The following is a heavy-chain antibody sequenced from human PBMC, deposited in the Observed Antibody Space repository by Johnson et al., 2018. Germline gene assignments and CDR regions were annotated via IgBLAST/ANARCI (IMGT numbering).Heavy chain of an antibody. J-gene: IGHJ6*03. V-gene: IGHV1-8*01. CDR1: GYTFTSYD. D-gene: IGHD4-23*01. CDR3: ARDRYGGNSTGYYYYYMDV. Sequence: QVQLVQSGAEVKKPGASVKVSCKASGYTFTSYDINWVRQATGQGLEWMGWMNPNSGNTGYAQKFQGRVTMTRNTSISTAYMELSRLRSEDTAVYYCARDRYGGNSTGYYYYYMDVWGKGTTVTVSS. CDR2: MNPNSGNT.